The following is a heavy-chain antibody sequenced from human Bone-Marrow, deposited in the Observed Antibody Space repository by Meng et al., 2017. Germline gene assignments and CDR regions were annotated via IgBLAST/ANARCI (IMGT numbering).Heavy chain of an antibody. CDR1: GFTFSSYA. J-gene: IGHJ4*02. D-gene: IGHD1-1*01. CDR3: AKGHNSNDY. V-gene: IGHV3-23*01. CDR2: ISGSGGTT. Sequence: EVQLLESGGGLVHPGRSLRLSCAASGFTFSSYAMSWVRQAPGKGLEWVSAISGSGGTTYYADSVKGRFTISRDNSKNTLYLQMNSLRAEDTAIYYCAKGHNSNDYCGQGTLVTVSS.